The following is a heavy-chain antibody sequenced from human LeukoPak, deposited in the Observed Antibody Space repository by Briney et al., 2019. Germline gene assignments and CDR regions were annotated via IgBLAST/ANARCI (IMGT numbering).Heavy chain of an antibody. Sequence: ASVKVSCKASGYTFTSYDINWVRRATGQGLEWMGWMNPNSGNTGYAQKFQGRVTMTRNTSISTAYMELSSLRSEDTAVYYCATLSRWLVHGYFQHWGQGTLVTVSS. D-gene: IGHD6-19*01. CDR1: GYTFTSYD. CDR2: MNPNSGNT. J-gene: IGHJ1*01. V-gene: IGHV1-8*01. CDR3: ATLSRWLVHGYFQH.